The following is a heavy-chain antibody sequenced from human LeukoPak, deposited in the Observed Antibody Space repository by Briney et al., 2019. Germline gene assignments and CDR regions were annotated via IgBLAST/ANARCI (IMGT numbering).Heavy chain of an antibody. CDR1: GGSFSGYY. V-gene: IGHV4-34*01. D-gene: IGHD3-3*01. CDR3: ARGYYDFWSGYYLFDY. Sequence: SETLSLTCAVYGGSFSGYYWSWIRQPPGKGLEWIGEINHSGSTNYNPSLKSRVTISVDTSKNQFSLKLSSVTAADTAVYYCARGYYDFWSGYYLFDYWGQGTLVTVSS. J-gene: IGHJ4*02. CDR2: INHSGST.